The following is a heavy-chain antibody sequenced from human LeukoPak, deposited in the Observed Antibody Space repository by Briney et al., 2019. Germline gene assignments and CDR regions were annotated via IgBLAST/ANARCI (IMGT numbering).Heavy chain of an antibody. V-gene: IGHV3-30*02. CDR1: GFTFSSYG. CDR2: IRYDGSNK. J-gene: IGHJ6*01. Sequence: GGSLRLSCAASGFTFSSYGMHWVRQAPGKGLEWVAFIRYDGSNKYYADSVKGRFTISRDNSKNTLYLQMNSLRAEDTAVYYCARDEHRIRMVRGDIYYYGMDVWGQGTTVTVSS. D-gene: IGHD3-10*01. CDR3: ARDEHRIRMVRGDIYYYGMDV.